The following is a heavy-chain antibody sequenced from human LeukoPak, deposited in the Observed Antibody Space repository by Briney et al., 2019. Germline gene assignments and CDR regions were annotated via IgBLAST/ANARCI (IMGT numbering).Heavy chain of an antibody. CDR3: ARGYKGYYYGSGSSFYFDY. Sequence: SETLSLTCAVYGGSFSGYYWSWIRQPPGKGLEWIGEINHSGSTNYIPSLKSRVTISVDTSKNQFSLKLSSVTAADTAVYYCARGYKGYYYGSGSSFYFDYWGQGTLVTVSS. D-gene: IGHD3-10*01. J-gene: IGHJ4*02. CDR2: INHSGST. V-gene: IGHV4-34*01. CDR1: GGSFSGYY.